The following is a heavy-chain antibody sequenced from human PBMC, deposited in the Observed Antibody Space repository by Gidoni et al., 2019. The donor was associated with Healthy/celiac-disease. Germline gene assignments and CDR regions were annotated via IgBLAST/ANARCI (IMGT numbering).Heavy chain of an antibody. D-gene: IGHD2-15*01. CDR3: ARDRRYCSGGSCYSNWFDP. Sequence: QVQLQDSGPGLVKPSQTLSLTCTVSGGSFSSGDYYWSWIRQPPGKGLEWIGYSYYSGSTYYNPSLKSRVTISVDTSKNQFSLKLSSVTAADTAVYYCARDRRYCSGGSCYSNWFDPWGQGTLVTVSS. CDR1: GGSFSSGDYY. J-gene: IGHJ5*02. V-gene: IGHV4-30-4*01. CDR2: SYYSGST.